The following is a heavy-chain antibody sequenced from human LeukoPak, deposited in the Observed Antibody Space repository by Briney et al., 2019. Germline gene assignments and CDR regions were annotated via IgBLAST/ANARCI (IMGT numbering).Heavy chain of an antibody. CDR3: ARVSSGLTQNWYYDSSGYYSRAFDY. CDR2: IIPIFGTA. V-gene: IGHV1-69*01. J-gene: IGHJ4*02. D-gene: IGHD3-22*01. CDR1: GGTFSSYA. Sequence: GASVKVSCKASGGTFSSYAISWVRQAPGQGLEWMGGIIPIFGTANYAQKFQGRVTITADESTSTAYMELSSLRSEDTAVYYCARVSSGLTQNWYYDSSGYYSRAFDYWGQGTLVTVSS.